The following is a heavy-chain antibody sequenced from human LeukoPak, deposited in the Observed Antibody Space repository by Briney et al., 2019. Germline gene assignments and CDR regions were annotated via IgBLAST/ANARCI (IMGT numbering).Heavy chain of an antibody. J-gene: IGHJ4*02. Sequence: GESLKISCKASGYRFSNYWIGWVRQMPGKGLEWMAIIYPGDSETRYSPSFQGQVTISADKSIGTMYLQWSSLKASDTAMYYCARALRTGQGDYVPVLWGQGTLVIVSS. V-gene: IGHV5-51*01. CDR2: IYPGDSET. CDR3: ARALRTGQGDYVPVL. CDR1: GYRFSNYW. D-gene: IGHD4-17*01.